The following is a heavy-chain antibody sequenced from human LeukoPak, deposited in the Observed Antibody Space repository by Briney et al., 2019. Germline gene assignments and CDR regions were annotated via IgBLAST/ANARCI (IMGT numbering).Heavy chain of an antibody. CDR1: GFTFSSYA. J-gene: IGHJ3*02. CDR2: ISGSGGST. V-gene: IGHV3-23*01. CDR3: AKAAESGSSGAEDLHAFDI. Sequence: QTGGSLRLSCAASGFTFSSYAMSWVRQAPGKGLEWVSAISGSGGSTYYADSVKGRFTISRDNSKNTLYLQMNSLRAEDTAVYYCAKAAESGSSGAEDLHAFDIWGQGTMVTVSS. D-gene: IGHD3-22*01.